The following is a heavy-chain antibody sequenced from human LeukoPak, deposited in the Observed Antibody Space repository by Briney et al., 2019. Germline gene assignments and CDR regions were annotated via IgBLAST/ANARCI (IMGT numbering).Heavy chain of an antibody. CDR1: GFTFSHYG. J-gene: IGHJ4*02. CDR2: IRYDGNDQ. CDR3: AKEPGITTAGKAYFDS. V-gene: IGHV3-30*18. D-gene: IGHD6-13*01. Sequence: PGGSLRLSCAASGFTFSHYGMHWVRQAPGKGLEWVAVIRYDGNDQYYTDSVKGRFTISRDNSRNTMYLQANSLRAEDTAVYYCAKEPGITTAGKAYFDSWGQGTLVTVSS.